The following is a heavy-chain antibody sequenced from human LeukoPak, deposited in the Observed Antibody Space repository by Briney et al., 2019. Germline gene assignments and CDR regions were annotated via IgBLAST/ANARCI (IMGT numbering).Heavy chain of an antibody. V-gene: IGHV3-21*03. Sequence: GGSLRLSCAASGFTFSSYSINWVRQAPGKGLEWVSSISSSRYIYYADSVKGRFTLSRDNAKNSLYLQTNNLRAEDTDVYFLARGWQGDFFDYWGEGDLVTVSS. D-gene: IGHD5-24*01. CDR1: GFTFSSYS. CDR3: ARGWQGDFFDY. CDR2: ISSSRYI. J-gene: IGHJ4*02.